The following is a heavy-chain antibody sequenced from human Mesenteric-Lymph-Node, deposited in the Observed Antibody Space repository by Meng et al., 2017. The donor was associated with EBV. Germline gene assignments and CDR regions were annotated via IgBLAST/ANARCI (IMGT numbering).Heavy chain of an antibody. V-gene: IGHV4-61*01. Sequence: WGPGLVKPSDTLSLTCTDPGAGVSRTYYYSNWIRQPPGKGLEWIGYIFYRGSTNYSPSLRSRVTISDDTSTNQFSLNLKSVTAADTAVYFCAGDLAVGAIAGNWFDPWSQGTLVTVSS. D-gene: IGHD3-10*01. J-gene: IGHJ5*02. CDR1: GAGVSRTYYY. CDR3: AGDLAVGAIAGNWFDP. CDR2: IFYRGST.